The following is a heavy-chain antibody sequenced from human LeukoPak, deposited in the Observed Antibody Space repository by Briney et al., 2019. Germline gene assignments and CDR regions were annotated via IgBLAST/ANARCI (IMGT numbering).Heavy chain of an antibody. CDR1: GLTVSSNY. CDR2: LHAAGGT. D-gene: IGHD3-22*01. V-gene: IGHV3-53*04. J-gene: IGHJ4*02. CDR3: AREGYDSSGYPRLLDY. Sequence: GGSLRLSCAASGLTVSSNYITWVRQPPGKGLEWVSVLHAAGGTYYADSVKGRFTITRHISKNTVYLQMNSLRAEDTAVYYCAREGYDSSGYPRLLDYWGQGTLVTVSS.